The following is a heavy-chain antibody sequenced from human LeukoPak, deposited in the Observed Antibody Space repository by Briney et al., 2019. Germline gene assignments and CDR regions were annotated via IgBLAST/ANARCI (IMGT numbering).Heavy chain of an antibody. J-gene: IGHJ6*02. CDR1: GGSISNYY. V-gene: IGHV4-59*01. CDR3: ARGWTNYGMDV. Sequence: PSETLSLTCTVSGGSISNYYWSWIRQPPGKGLEWIGYIYYSGSTNYNPSLKSRVTISVDTSKNQFSLKLSSVTAADTAVYYCARGWTNYGMDVWGQGTTVTVSS. D-gene: IGHD2-15*01. CDR2: IYYSGST.